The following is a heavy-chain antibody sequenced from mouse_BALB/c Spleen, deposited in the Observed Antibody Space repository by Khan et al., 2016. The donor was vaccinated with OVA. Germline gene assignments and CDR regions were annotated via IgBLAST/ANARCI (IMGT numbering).Heavy chain of an antibody. CDR1: GYSFTGYF. J-gene: IGHJ2*01. V-gene: IGHV1-20*02. CDR2: INPHVGET. Sequence: VQLQQSGPELVKPGASVKISCKASGYSFTGYFMNWVMQSHGKSLEWIGRINPHVGETLFNPKFKGKATLTVDESSSTAHMELQSLASEDSAVYYCARVYRSDFDYWGQGTTLTVSS. D-gene: IGHD1-1*01. CDR3: ARVYRSDFDY.